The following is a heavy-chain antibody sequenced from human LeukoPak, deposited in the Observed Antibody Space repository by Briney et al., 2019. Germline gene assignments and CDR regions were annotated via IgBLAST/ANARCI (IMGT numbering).Heavy chain of an antibody. J-gene: IGHJ4*02. CDR1: GFPFETNA. D-gene: IGHD5-18*01. CDR3: AKDWIQFNRVFDCFDS. CDR2: IGNTET. Sequence: GGTLRLSCATSGFPFETNAMSWVRQAPGKGLEWVATIGNTETFYADSVTGRFTISRDNSKNTVNLQMNRLRVEDTAIYYCAKDWIQFNRVFDCFDSWGQGTLVTVSS. V-gene: IGHV3-23*01.